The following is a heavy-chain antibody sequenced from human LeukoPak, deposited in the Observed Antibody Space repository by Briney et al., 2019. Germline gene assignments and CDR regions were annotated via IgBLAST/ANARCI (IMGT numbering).Heavy chain of an antibody. CDR1: GGSISSSSYY. CDR3: ARGIFYYYGMDV. J-gene: IGHJ6*02. D-gene: IGHD3-3*01. Sequence: SEPLSLTCTVSGGSISSSSYYWGWIRQPPGKGLEWIGYIYYSGSANYNPSLKSRVTISVDTSKNQFSLKLSSVTAADTAVYYCARGIFYYYGMDVWGQGTTVTVSS. V-gene: IGHV4-61*05. CDR2: IYYSGSA.